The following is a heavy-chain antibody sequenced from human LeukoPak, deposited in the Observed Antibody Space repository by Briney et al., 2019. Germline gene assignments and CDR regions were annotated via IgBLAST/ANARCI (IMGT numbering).Heavy chain of an antibody. Sequence: ASVKVPCKASGYTFTSYYLHWVRQAPGQGLEWMGMISPSGAGTTYAQKFQGRVTMTRDTSTSTVYMELSSLRSEDTAVYYCARGGSRSPRDAFDIWGQGTMVTVSS. V-gene: IGHV1-46*01. D-gene: IGHD6-13*01. CDR1: GYTFTSYY. J-gene: IGHJ3*02. CDR2: ISPSGAGT. CDR3: ARGGSRSPRDAFDI.